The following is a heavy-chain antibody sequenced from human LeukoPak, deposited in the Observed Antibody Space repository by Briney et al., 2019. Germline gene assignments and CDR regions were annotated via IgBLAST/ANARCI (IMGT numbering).Heavy chain of an antibody. CDR1: GFTFSSYG. J-gene: IGHJ4*02. V-gene: IGHV3-30*18. CDR2: ISYDGSNK. D-gene: IGHD5-18*01. Sequence: PGGSLRLSCAASGFTFSSYGMHWVRQAPGKGLEWVAVISYDGSNKYYADSVKGRFTISRDNSKNTLYLQMNSLRAEDTAVYYCAKVKGTAIVGDWHYFDYWGQGTLVTVSS. CDR3: AKVKGTAIVGDWHYFDY.